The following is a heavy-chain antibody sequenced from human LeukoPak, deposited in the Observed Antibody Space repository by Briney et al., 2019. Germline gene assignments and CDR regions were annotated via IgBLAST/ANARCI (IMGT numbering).Heavy chain of an antibody. J-gene: IGHJ6*03. D-gene: IGHD6-6*01. CDR3: ARDHRPGYYMDV. V-gene: IGHV3-66*01. CDR2: IYSGGST. Sequence: TGGSLRLSCAASGFTVSSNYMSWVRQAPGKGLEWVSVIYSGGSTYYADSVKGRFTISRDNSKNTLYLQMNSLRAEDTAVYYCARDHRPGYYMDVWGKGTTVTISS. CDR1: GFTVSSNY.